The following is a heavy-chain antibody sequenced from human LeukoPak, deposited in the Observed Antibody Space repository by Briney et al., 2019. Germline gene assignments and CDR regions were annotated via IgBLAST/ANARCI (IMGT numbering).Heavy chain of an antibody. J-gene: IGHJ4*02. CDR2: INHSGST. V-gene: IGHV4-34*01. CDR3: ARIHRYCSGGACYVLDN. D-gene: IGHD2-15*01. CDR1: GGSFSGYY. Sequence: SETLSLTCAVYGGSFSGYYWSWIRQPPGKGLEWIGEINHSGSTNYNPSLKSRVTISVDTSKNQFSLKLSSVTAADTAVYYCARIHRYCSGGACYVLDNWGQGTLVAVSS.